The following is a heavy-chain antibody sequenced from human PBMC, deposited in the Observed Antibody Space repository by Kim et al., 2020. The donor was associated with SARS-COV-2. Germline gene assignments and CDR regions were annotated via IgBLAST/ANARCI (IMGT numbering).Heavy chain of an antibody. D-gene: IGHD3-9*01. CDR2: IKSKTDGGTT. J-gene: IGHJ6*02. V-gene: IGHV3-15*01. Sequence: GGSLRLSCAASGFTFSNAWMSWVRQAPGKGLEWVGRIKSKTDGGTTDYAAPVKGRFTISRDDSKNTLYLQMNSLKTEDTAVYYCTTHRHQGRYFDWLLWDYYGMDVWGQGTTVTVSS. CDR1: GFTFSNAW. CDR3: TTHRHQGRYFDWLLWDYYGMDV.